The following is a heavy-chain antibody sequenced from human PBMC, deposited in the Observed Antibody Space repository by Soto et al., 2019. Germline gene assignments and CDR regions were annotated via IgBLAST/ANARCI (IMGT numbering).Heavy chain of an antibody. J-gene: IGHJ5*02. D-gene: IGHD2-2*01. CDR2: IYYSGST. Sequence: SETLSLTCTVSGGSISSGGYYWSWIRQHPGKGLEWIGYIYYSGSTYYNPSLKSRVTISVDTSKNQFSLKLGSVTAADTAVYYCARGIYCSSTSCRPPVYNWFDPWGQGTLVTVSS. CDR3: ARGIYCSSTSCRPPVYNWFDP. V-gene: IGHV4-31*03. CDR1: GGSISSGGYY.